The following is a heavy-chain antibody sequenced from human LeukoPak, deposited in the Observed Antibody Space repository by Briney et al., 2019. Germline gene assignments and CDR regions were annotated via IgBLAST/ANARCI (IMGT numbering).Heavy chain of an antibody. Sequence: GGSLRLSCAASGFTFSSYSMNWVRQAPGKGLEWVSSISSSSSYIYYADSVKGRFTISRDNAKNSLYLQMNSLRAEDTAVYYCAGNYDCWSGPPGIDYWGQGTLVTVSS. J-gene: IGHJ4*02. CDR1: GFTFSSYS. D-gene: IGHD3-3*01. V-gene: IGHV3-21*01. CDR2: ISSSSSYI. CDR3: AGNYDCWSGPPGIDY.